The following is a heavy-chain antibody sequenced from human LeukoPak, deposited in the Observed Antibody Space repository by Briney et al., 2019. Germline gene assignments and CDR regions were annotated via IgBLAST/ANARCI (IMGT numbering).Heavy chain of an antibody. CDR3: ARDGAAAGTNWFDL. CDR2: ISAYNGNT. Sequence: ASVKVSCKASGYAFTSYGISWVRQAPGQGLEWMGWISAYNGNTNYAQKPQGRVTMTTDTSTSTAYMELRSLRSDDTAVYYCARDGAAAGTNWFDLWGQGTLVTVSS. V-gene: IGHV1-18*01. J-gene: IGHJ5*02. D-gene: IGHD6-13*01. CDR1: GYAFTSYG.